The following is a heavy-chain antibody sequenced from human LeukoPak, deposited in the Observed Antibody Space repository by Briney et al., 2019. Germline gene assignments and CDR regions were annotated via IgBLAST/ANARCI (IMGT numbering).Heavy chain of an antibody. CDR2: MSYDGTNK. CDR3: AKDIRDGYNDY. Sequence: GGSLRLSCAASGFSFSSYAMHWVRQAPGKGLEWVAVMSYDGTNKYYADSVKGRFTISRDNSKNTLYLQMNSLRAEDTAVYYCAKDIRDGYNDYWGQGTLVTVSS. V-gene: IGHV3-30*04. D-gene: IGHD5-24*01. CDR1: GFSFSSYA. J-gene: IGHJ4*02.